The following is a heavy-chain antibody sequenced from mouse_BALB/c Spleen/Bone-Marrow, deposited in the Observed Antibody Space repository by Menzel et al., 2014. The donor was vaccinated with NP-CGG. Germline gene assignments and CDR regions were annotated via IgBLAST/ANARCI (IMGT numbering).Heavy chain of an antibody. CDR3: ARGRDWDAWFAY. V-gene: IGHV1-82*01. D-gene: IGHD4-1*01. CDR2: IYPGDGDT. J-gene: IGHJ3*01. CDR1: GYAFSSPW. Sequence: QVQLQQSGPELVKPGASVKISCKASGYAFSSPWMNWVKQRPGQGLEWIGRIYPGDGDTNYNGKFKGKATLTADKSSSTAYMQLSSLTSVDSAVYFCARGRDWDAWFAYWGQGTLVTVSA.